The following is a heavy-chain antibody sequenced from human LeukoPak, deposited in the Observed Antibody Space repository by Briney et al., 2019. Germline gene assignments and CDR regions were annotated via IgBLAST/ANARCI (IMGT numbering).Heavy chain of an antibody. CDR1: GGSISSYY. Sequence: SETLSLTCTVSGGSISSYYWSWIRQPAGKGLEWIGRIYTSRSTNYNPSLKSRVTMSVDTSKNQFSLKLSSVTAADTAVYYCARDRSTLRSNWFDPWGQGTLVTVSS. J-gene: IGHJ5*02. V-gene: IGHV4-4*07. D-gene: IGHD5/OR15-5a*01. CDR3: ARDRSTLRSNWFDP. CDR2: IYTSRST.